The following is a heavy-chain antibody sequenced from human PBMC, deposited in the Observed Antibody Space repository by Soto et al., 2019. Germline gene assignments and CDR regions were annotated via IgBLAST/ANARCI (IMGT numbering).Heavy chain of an antibody. V-gene: IGHV4-39*01. J-gene: IGHJ4*02. Sequence: PSETLSLTCDVFGDSVNSDNYYWTWIRQPPGKDLGWIGNIYFSGSTYYNPSLNSRVTLSIDTSKNHFSLKLTSVTAADTAMYYCARHRAVAGLDYWGQGTLVTVSS. CDR3: ARHRAVAGLDY. CDR1: GDSVNSDNYY. CDR2: IYFSGST. D-gene: IGHD6-19*01.